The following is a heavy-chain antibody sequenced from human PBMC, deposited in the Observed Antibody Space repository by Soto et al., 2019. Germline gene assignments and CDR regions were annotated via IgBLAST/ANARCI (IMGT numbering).Heavy chain of an antibody. Sequence: GGSLRLSCAASGFTFSSYAMHWVRQAPGKGLEWVAVISYDGSNKYYADSVKGRFTISRDNSKNTLYLQMNSLRAEDTAVYYCARDLPGGLGYSVYYYGMDVWGQGTTVTVSS. CDR2: ISYDGSNK. CDR1: GFTFSSYA. J-gene: IGHJ6*02. V-gene: IGHV3-30-3*01. D-gene: IGHD2-15*01. CDR3: ARDLPGGLGYSVYYYGMDV.